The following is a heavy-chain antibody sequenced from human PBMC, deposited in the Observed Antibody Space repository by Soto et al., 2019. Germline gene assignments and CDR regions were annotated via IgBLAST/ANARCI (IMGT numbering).Heavy chain of an antibody. D-gene: IGHD3-10*01. V-gene: IGHV4-59*01. J-gene: IGHJ4*02. Sequence: SETLSLTCTVSGGSISSYYWSWIRQPPGKGLEWIGYIYYSGSTNYNPSLKSRVTISVDTSKNQFSLKLSSVTAADTAVYYCARVLLWFGELLPQQVFDYWGQGTLVTVSS. CDR1: GGSISSYY. CDR2: IYYSGST. CDR3: ARVLLWFGELLPQQVFDY.